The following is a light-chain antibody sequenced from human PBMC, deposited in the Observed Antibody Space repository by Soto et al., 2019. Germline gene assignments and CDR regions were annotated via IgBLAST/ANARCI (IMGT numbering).Light chain of an antibody. CDR1: QGISSW. CDR3: QQANRFPLT. V-gene: IGKV1-12*01. CDR2: AAS. J-gene: IGKJ4*01. Sequence: DIQMTQSPSSVSASVGDRVTITCRASQGISSWLAWYQQKPGKAPKLLIYAASSLQSGVPSRVSGSGSGTDFTLPLTRLQPKAFAPSYCQQANRFPLTFGGGAKVEIK.